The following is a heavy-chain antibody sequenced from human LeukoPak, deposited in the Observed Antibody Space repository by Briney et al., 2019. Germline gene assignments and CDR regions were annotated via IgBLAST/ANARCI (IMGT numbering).Heavy chain of an antibody. V-gene: IGHV3-23*01. CDR3: AKGLAANWYNWFDP. Sequence: PGGSLRLSCAASGFTFSSYAMSWVRQAPGKGLEWVSAISGSGGSTYYADSVKGRFTISRDNSKNTLYLQMNSLRAENTAVYYCAKGLAANWYNWFDPWGQGTLVTVSS. CDR2: ISGSGGST. CDR1: GFTFSSYA. D-gene: IGHD6-13*01. J-gene: IGHJ5*02.